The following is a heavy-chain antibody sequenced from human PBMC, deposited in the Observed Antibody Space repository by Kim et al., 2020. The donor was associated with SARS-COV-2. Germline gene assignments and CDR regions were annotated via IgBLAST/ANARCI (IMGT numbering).Heavy chain of an antibody. CDR3: ARARDWNDVYFDY. CDR2: IYYSGST. J-gene: IGHJ4*02. CDR1: GGSISSYY. D-gene: IGHD1-1*01. V-gene: IGHV4-59*13. Sequence: SETLSLTCTVSGGSISSYYWSWIRQPPGKGLEWIGYIYYSGSTNYNPSLKSRVTISVDTSKNQFSLKLSSVTAADTAVYYCARARDWNDVYFDYWGQGTLVTVSS.